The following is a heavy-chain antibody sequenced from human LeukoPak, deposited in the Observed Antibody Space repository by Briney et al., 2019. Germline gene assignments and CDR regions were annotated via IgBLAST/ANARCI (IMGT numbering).Heavy chain of an antibody. D-gene: IGHD2-2*01. CDR3: AREVVPAAIGSSGMDV. J-gene: IGHJ6*02. CDR2: ISSSGSTI. CDR1: GFTFSDYY. Sequence: PGGSLRLSCAASGFTFSDYYMSWLRQAPGKGLEWVSYISSSGSTIYYADSVKGRFTISRDNAKNSLYLQMNSLRAEDTAVYYCAREVVPAAIGSSGMDVWGQGTTVTVSS. V-gene: IGHV3-11*01.